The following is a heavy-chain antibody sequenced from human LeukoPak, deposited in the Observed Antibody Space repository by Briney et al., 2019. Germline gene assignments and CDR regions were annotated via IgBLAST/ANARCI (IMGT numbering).Heavy chain of an antibody. D-gene: IGHD5-12*01. J-gene: IGHJ4*02. CDR3: ARNRGGPSIVATIIGGFDY. CDR2: IYHSGST. V-gene: IGHV4-38-2*02. Sequence: SETLSLTCTVSGYSISSGYYWGWIRQPPGKGLEWIGSIYHSGSTYYNPSLKSRFTISVDTSKNQFSLKLSSVIAADTAVYYCARNRGGPSIVATIIGGFDYWGQGTLVTVSS. CDR1: GYSISSGYY.